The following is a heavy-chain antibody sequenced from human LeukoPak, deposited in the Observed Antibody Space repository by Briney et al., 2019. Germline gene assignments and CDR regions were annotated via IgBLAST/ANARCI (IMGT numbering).Heavy chain of an antibody. CDR3: ARGRPLDYYYGMDV. CDR1: GGTFSSYA. Sequence: ASVKVSCKASGGTFSSYAISWVRQAPGQGLEWMGGIIPIFGTANYAQKFQGRVTITADESTSTAYMELSSLRSEDTAVYYCARGRPLDYYYGMDVWGQGTTVTVSS. J-gene: IGHJ6*02. V-gene: IGHV1-69*13. D-gene: IGHD6-6*01. CDR2: IIPIFGTA.